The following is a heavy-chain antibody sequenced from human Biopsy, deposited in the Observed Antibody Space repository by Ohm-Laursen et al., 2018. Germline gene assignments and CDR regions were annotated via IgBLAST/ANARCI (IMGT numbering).Heavy chain of an antibody. CDR2: IYNTGDT. CDR3: ARRSAANWYFNL. J-gene: IGHJ2*01. CDR1: GGSITSYS. V-gene: IGHV4-59*08. D-gene: IGHD6-25*01. Sequence: GTLSLTCTVSGGSITSYSLSWIRQPPGKGLEPIGYIYNTGDTTYNPSLQSRVTISLDTSNNQLSLRLRSVTAADAAVYYCARRSAANWYFNLWGRGTLVTVSS.